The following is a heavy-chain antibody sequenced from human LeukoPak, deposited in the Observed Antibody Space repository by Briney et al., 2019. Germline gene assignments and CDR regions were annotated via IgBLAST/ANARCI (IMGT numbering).Heavy chain of an antibody. CDR3: ARALLIAVAGTGYFDY. Sequence: ASVKVSCKASGYTFTSYAMHWVRQAPGQRLEWMGWINAGNGNTKYSQKFQGRVTITRDTSASTAYMELSSLRSEDTAVYYCARALLIAVAGTGYFDYWGQGTLVTVSS. D-gene: IGHD6-19*01. CDR2: INAGNGNT. CDR1: GYTFTSYA. J-gene: IGHJ4*02. V-gene: IGHV1-3*01.